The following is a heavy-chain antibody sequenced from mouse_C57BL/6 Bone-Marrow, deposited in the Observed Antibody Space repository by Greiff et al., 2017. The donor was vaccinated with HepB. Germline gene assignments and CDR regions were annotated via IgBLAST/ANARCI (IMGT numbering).Heavy chain of an antibody. CDR3: APHYYGSSHWYFDV. CDR2: IWTGGGT. J-gene: IGHJ1*03. CDR1: GFSLTSYA. V-gene: IGHV2-9-1*01. Sequence: VKLMESGPGLVAPSQSLSITCTVSGFSLTSYAISWVRQPPGKGLEWLGVIWTGGGTNYNSALKSRLSISKDNSKSQVFLKMNSLQTDDTARYYCAPHYYGSSHWYFDVWGTGTTVTVSS. D-gene: IGHD1-1*01.